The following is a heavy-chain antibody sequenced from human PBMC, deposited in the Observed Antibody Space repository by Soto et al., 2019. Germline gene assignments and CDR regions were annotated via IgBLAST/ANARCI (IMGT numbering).Heavy chain of an antibody. V-gene: IGHV4-30-4*01. CDR1: GGSISSGDNY. CDR3: AGYRPDGDRLDR. CDR2: IYHSGST. D-gene: IGHD6-6*01. Sequence: PSETLSLTCTVSGGSISSGDNYWSWIRQPPGKGLEWIGYIYHSGSTYYNPSLKSRVTISVDTSKNQFSLKLSSVTAADTAVYYCAGYRPDGDRLDRRGQRTLVAVSS. J-gene: IGHJ5*02.